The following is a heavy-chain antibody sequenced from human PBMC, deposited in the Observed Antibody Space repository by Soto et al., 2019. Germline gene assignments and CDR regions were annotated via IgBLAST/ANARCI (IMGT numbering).Heavy chain of an antibody. CDR3: AKDRYDYYALLAY. D-gene: IGHD3-10*01. J-gene: IGHJ4*02. CDR1: GFTFSSYA. V-gene: IGHV3-23*01. Sequence: GGSLRLSCAASGFTFSSYAMSWVRQAPGKGLEWVSAISGSGGSTYYADSVKGRFTISRDNSKKTLYLQMNSLRAEDTAVYYCAKDRYDYYALLAYWGQGTLVTVSS. CDR2: ISGSGGST.